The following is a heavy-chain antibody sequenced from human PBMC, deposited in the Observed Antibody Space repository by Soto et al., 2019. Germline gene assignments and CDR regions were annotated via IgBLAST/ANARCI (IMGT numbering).Heavy chain of an antibody. CDR1: GCSISSSSYY. CDR2: IYYSGST. D-gene: IGHD2-8*01. CDR3: ARLIGYGVHFDY. Sequence: SETLSLTCTVSGCSISSSSYYWGWIRQPPGKGLEWIGSIYYSGSTYYNPSLKSRVTISVDTSKNQFSLKLSSVTAADTAVYYCARLIGYGVHFDYWGQGTLVTVSS. J-gene: IGHJ4*02. V-gene: IGHV4-39*01.